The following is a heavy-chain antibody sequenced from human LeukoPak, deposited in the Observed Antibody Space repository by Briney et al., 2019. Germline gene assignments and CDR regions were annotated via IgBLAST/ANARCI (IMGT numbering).Heavy chain of an antibody. Sequence: GESLKISCKGSGYSFSSYWVGWVRQMPGKGLEWMGIIYPGDSDTRYSPSFQGQVTISADKSISTAYLQWSSLKASDTAMYYCAKHGGSGTYTKEFDYWGQGTLVTVSS. J-gene: IGHJ4*02. V-gene: IGHV5-51*01. D-gene: IGHD1-26*01. CDR3: AKHGGSGTYTKEFDY. CDR2: IYPGDSDT. CDR1: GYSFSSYW.